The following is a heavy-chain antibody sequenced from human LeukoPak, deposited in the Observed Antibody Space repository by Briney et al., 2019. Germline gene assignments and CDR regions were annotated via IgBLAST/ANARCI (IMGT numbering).Heavy chain of an antibody. CDR1: GYTFTSYD. V-gene: IGHV1-2*02. J-gene: IGHJ4*02. CDR2: INPNSGDT. D-gene: IGHD6-13*01. Sequence: GASVKVSCKASGYTFTSYDINWVRQAPGQGLEWMAWINPNSGDTNFAQKFQGRVTMTRDTSISTAYMELSRLRSDDTAVYYCARARYSTPYDYWGQGTLVTVSS. CDR3: ARARYSTPYDY.